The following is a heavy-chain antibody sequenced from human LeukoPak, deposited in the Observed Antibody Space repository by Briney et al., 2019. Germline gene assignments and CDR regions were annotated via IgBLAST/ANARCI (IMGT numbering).Heavy chain of an antibody. D-gene: IGHD6-13*01. CDR2: INWNSGSK. CDR3: AKDKGSGWSGIDH. CDR1: GFTFDDYA. J-gene: IGHJ5*02. V-gene: IGHV3-9*01. Sequence: PGGSLRLSCAASGFTFDDYAMHWVRQTPGKGLEWVSGINWNSGSKGYADSVKGRFTISRDNAKNSLYLQMNSLRPEDTAFYYCAKDKGSGWSGIDHWGQGTLVTVSS.